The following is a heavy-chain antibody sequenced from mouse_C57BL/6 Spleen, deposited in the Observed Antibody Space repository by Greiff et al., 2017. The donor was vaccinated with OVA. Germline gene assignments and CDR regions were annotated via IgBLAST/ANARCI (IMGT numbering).Heavy chain of an antibody. CDR2: IWSDGST. CDR3: ARHRPDYYAMDY. V-gene: IGHV2-6-1*01. CDR1: GFSLTSYG. J-gene: IGHJ4*01. Sequence: QVQLQQSGPGLVAPSQSLSITCTVSGFSLTSYGVHWVRQPPGKGLEWLVVIWSDGSTTYNSALKSRLSISKDNSKSQVFLKMNSLQTDDTAMYYCARHRPDYYAMDYWGQGTSVTVSS.